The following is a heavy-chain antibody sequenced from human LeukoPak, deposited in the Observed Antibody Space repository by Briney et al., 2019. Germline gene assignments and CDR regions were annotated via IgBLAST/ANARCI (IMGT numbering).Heavy chain of an antibody. Sequence: SETLSLTCVVYGESLSGYYWSWIRQPPGKGLEWIGEINHSGSTNYNPSLKSRVTISVDTSKNQFSLKLSSVTAADTAVYYCARSYYDFWSGYSYYYYMDVWGKGTTVTVSS. V-gene: IGHV4-34*01. D-gene: IGHD3-3*01. CDR1: GESLSGYY. CDR2: INHSGST. CDR3: ARSYYDFWSGYSYYYYMDV. J-gene: IGHJ6*03.